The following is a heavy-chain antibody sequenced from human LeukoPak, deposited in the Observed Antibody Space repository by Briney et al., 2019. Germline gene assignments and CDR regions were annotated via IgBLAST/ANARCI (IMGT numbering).Heavy chain of an antibody. CDR1: GYTFTSYA. V-gene: IGHV7-4-1*02. D-gene: IGHD5-12*01. Sequence: ASVKVSCKASGYTFTSYAMNWVRQAPGQGLEWMGWINTNTGNPTYAQGFTGRFVFSLDTSVSTAYLQISSLKAEDTAVYYCAILSYSGYDSPVSHYYYYMDVWGKGTTVTVSS. CDR2: INTNTGNP. J-gene: IGHJ6*03. CDR3: AILSYSGYDSPVSHYYYYMDV.